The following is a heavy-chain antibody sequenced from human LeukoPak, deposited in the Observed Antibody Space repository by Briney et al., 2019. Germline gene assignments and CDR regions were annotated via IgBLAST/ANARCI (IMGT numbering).Heavy chain of an antibody. CDR2: IYYSGST. J-gene: IGHJ4*02. CDR3: ARDLRVGATGFYFDY. Sequence: SETLSLTCTVSGGSISSGDYYWSWIRQPPGKGLEWIGYIYYSGSTYYNPSLKSRVTISVDTSKNQFSLKLSSVTAADTAVYYCARDLRVGATGFYFDYWGQGTLVTVSS. V-gene: IGHV4-30-4*01. D-gene: IGHD1-26*01. CDR1: GGSISSGDYY.